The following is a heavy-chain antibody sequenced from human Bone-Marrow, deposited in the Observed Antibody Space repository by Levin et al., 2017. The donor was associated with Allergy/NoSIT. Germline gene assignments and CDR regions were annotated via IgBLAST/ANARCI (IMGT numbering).Heavy chain of an antibody. CDR3: ARPRGSGWLSGGYFDY. V-gene: IGHV3-30*04. Sequence: GGSLRLSCEDSGFTFRTSAMHWVRQAPGKGLEWVAVMSDDGRNKYYSASVKGRFTISRDNSKNTLYLQMNSLSSQDTAVYYCARPRGSGWLSGGYFDYWGPGTLVTVSA. D-gene: IGHD5-24*01. CDR2: MSDDGRNK. J-gene: IGHJ4*02. CDR1: GFTFRTSA.